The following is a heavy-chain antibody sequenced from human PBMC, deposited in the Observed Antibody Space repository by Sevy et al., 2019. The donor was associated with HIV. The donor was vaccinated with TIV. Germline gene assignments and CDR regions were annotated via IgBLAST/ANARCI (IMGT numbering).Heavy chain of an antibody. V-gene: IGHV3-23*01. D-gene: IGHD2-8*01. CDR3: AREGCTRPHDY. CDR2: LSFGCGKI. Sequence: GGSLRLSCAASGFAFYDYSMSWIRQAPGKGLEWVATLSFGCGKINYADSVKGRFTISGDNSKNSFYLQMDNLRVEDTALYYCAREGCTRPHDYWGQGTPVTVSS. J-gene: IGHJ4*02. CDR1: GFAFYDYS.